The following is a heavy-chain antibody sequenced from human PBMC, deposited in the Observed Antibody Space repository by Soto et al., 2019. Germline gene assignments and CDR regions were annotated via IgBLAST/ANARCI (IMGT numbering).Heavy chain of an antibody. CDR3: ARVVILVPTASTHYYYHMDV. V-gene: IGHV1-69*01. CDR1: GGTVSNYA. CDR2: IIPIVGTG. D-gene: IGHD2-2*01. J-gene: IGHJ6*02. Sequence: QVQLVQSGAEVRKPGSSVTVSCKASGGTVSNYAISWVRQAPGQGLEWMGGIIPIVGTGSYAQKFQGRVTITADEPTTTAYMELSSLRFEDTAVYYCARVVILVPTASTHYYYHMDVWGPGTTFTVSS.